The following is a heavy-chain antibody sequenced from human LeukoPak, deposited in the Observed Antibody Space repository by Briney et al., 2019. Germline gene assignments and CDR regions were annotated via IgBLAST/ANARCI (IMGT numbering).Heavy chain of an antibody. CDR1: GFAFSSYS. CDR2: ITSGDNTI. D-gene: IGHD1-1*01. CDR3: ARVGGTSIYYYYYYMDV. J-gene: IGHJ6*03. V-gene: IGHV3-48*02. Sequence: PGGSLRLSCAASGFAFSSYSMNWVRRAPGKGLERVSYITSGDNTIYYADSVKGRFTISRDNAKNSLYLQMNSLSNEDTAVYYCARVGGTSIYYYYYYMDVWGKGTTVTVSS.